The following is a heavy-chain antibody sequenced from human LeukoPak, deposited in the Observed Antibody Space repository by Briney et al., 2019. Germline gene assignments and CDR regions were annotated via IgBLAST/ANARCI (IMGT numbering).Heavy chain of an antibody. CDR1: RYTFTGYY. V-gene: IGHV1-2*02. CDR2: INPNSGGT. CDR3: SRDNGDYWFDY. D-gene: IGHD4-17*01. Sequence: ASVKVSCMASRYTFTGYYMHWVRQAPGQGLEWMGWINPNSGGTNYAQKFQSRDNMTRDTSISTACMELTRLRSDDTAVYYCSRDNGDYWFDYWGQGAMVTVSS. J-gene: IGHJ4*02.